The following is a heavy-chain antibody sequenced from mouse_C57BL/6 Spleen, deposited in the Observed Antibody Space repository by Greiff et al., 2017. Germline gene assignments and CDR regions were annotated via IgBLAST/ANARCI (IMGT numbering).Heavy chain of an antibody. Sequence: VKLQESGAELARPGASVKLSCKASGYTFTRYGISWVKQRTGQGLEWIGEIYPRSGNTYYNEKFKGKATLTADNSSSTAYMELRSLTSEDSAVYFGAYDYLAGLAYWGQGTLVTVSA. CDR2: IYPRSGNT. V-gene: IGHV1-81*01. J-gene: IGHJ3*01. CDR3: AYDYLAGLAY. CDR1: GYTFTRYG. D-gene: IGHD2-4*01.